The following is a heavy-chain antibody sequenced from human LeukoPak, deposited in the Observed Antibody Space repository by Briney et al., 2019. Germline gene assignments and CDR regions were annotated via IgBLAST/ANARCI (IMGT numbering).Heavy chain of an antibody. CDR1: GFTFTDYY. CDR2: ITNSGTTI. Sequence: PGGSLRLSCAASGFTFTDYYMSWIRQAPGKGLEWVSYITNSGTTIYYADSVKGRFTISRDNAKNSLYLQMNSLRAEDTAVYYCARDGHYDILTDYFQDWGQGTLVTVSS. CDR3: ARDGHYDILTDYFQD. J-gene: IGHJ1*01. V-gene: IGHV3-11*01. D-gene: IGHD3-9*01.